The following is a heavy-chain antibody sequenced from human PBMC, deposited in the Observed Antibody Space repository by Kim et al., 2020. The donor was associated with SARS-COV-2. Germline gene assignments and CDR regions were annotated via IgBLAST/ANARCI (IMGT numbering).Heavy chain of an antibody. CDR3: ARDLCSSTSCPFWLFGGMDV. D-gene: IGHD2-2*01. CDR1: GYTFTSYG. J-gene: IGHJ6*02. Sequence: ASVKVSCKASGYTFTSYGISWVRQAPGQGLEWMGWISAYNGNTNYAQKLQGRVTMTTDTSTSTAYMELRSLRSDDTAVYYCARDLCSSTSCPFWLFGGMDVWGQGTTVTVSS. V-gene: IGHV1-18*04. CDR2: ISAYNGNT.